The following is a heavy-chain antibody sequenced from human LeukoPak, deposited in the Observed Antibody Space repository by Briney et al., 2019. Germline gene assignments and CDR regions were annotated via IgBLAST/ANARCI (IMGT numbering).Heavy chain of an antibody. CDR2: IYYSGST. J-gene: IGHJ4*02. D-gene: IGHD2-2*01. Sequence: SETLSLTCTVSGGSIGSSSYYWGWIRQPPGKGLEWIGSIYYSGSTYYNPSLKSRVTISVDTSKNQFSLKLSSVTAADTAVYYCARHLAGYCSSTSCNPFDYWGQGTLVTVSS. V-gene: IGHV4-39*01. CDR3: ARHLAGYCSSTSCNPFDY. CDR1: GGSIGSSSYY.